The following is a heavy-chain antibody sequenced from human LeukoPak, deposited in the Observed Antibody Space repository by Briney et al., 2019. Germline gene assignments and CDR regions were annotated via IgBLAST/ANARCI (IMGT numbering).Heavy chain of an antibody. V-gene: IGHV3-7*01. CDR3: ARVLGSGYTNSDS. D-gene: IGHD3-22*01. Sequence: GGSLRLSCAASGFTFSSYWMSWVRQAPGKGLEGVANIKQDGSEKYYVDSVKGRFTISRDNAKNSLYLQMNRLRAEDTAVYYCARVLGSGYTNSDSSGQGTLVTVSS. CDR1: GFTFSSYW. CDR2: IKQDGSEK. J-gene: IGHJ4*02.